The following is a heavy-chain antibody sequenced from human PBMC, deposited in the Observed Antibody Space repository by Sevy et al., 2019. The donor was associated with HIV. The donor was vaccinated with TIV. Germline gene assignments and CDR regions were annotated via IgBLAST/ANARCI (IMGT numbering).Heavy chain of an antibody. V-gene: IGHV5-51*01. D-gene: IGHD1-1*01. CDR3: ARHKLSYDNNWIQDNWFDP. CDR1: GYSFSDYW. J-gene: IGHJ5*02. CDR2: IYPGDSET. Sequence: GESLKISCKGSGYSFSDYWIGWVRRKPGKGLEWMGIIYPGDSETRYNPSFEGQVTLSADTSINTAYLEWRSLKASDTAMYYCARHKLSYDNNWIQDNWFDPWGQGTLVTVSS.